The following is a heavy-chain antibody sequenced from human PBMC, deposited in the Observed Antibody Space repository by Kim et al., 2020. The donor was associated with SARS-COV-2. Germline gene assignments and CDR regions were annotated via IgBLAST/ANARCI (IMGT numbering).Heavy chain of an antibody. CDR1: GGSISSSSYY. Sequence: SETLSLTCTVSGGSISSSSYYWGWIRQPPGKGLEWIGSIYYSGSTYYNPSLKSRVTISVDTSKNQFSLKLSSVTAADTAVYYCNSYFSRGSGWYLTPYWGQGTLVTVSS. D-gene: IGHD6-19*01. J-gene: IGHJ4*02. V-gene: IGHV4-39*01. CDR3: NSYFSRGSGWYLTPY. CDR2: IYYSGST.